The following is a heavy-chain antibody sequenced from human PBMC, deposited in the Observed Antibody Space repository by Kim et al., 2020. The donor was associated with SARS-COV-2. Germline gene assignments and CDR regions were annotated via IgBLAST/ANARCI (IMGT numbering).Heavy chain of an antibody. J-gene: IGHJ6*01. CDR3: AREVDCSGGSCYYGLDY. D-gene: IGHD2-15*01. V-gene: IGHV4-59*13. Sequence: SETLSLTCTVSGGSISSYYWSWIRQPPGKGLEWIGYIYYSGSTNYNPSLKSRVTISVDTSKNQFSLKLSSVTAADTAVYYCAREVDCSGGSCYYGLDYWG. CDR2: IYYSGST. CDR1: GGSISSYY.